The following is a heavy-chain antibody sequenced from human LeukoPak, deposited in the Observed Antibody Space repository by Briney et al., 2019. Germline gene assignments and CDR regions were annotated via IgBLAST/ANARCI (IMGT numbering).Heavy chain of an antibody. V-gene: IGHV3-43*02. J-gene: IGHJ4*02. D-gene: IGHD5-18*01. CDR1: GFTFDDYA. CDR3: AKDLKRGYSYGPLDY. Sequence: GGSLRLSCAASGFTFDDYAMHWVRQAPGKGLELVSLINGDGDNTYYADSVKGRFTISRDNSKHSLYLQMNSLRTEDTALYYCAKDLKRGYSYGPLDYWGQGTLVTVSS. CDR2: INGDGDNT.